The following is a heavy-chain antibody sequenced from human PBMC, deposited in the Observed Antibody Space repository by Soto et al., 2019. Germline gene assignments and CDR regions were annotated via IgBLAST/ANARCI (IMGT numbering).Heavy chain of an antibody. J-gene: IGHJ5*02. V-gene: IGHV4-4*02. CDR3: GRDWGPYRNHNWFDP. D-gene: IGHD3-16*01. CDR1: GGSITSDNW. Sequence: QVQLQESGPGLVKPSGTLSLTCAVSGGSITSDNWWSWVRQPPGKGLGWIGQSYHSGSTNYNPSLKSRVTISVDKSKNQFSLNLSSVTAADTALYYCGRDWGPYRNHNWFDPWGQGTLVTVSS. CDR2: SYHSGST.